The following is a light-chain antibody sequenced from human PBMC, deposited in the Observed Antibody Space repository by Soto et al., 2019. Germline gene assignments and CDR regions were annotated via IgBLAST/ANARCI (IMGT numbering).Light chain of an antibody. CDR3: QQYHNWRT. J-gene: IGKJ1*01. Sequence: EIVLTQSPATLSLSPGERATLSCRASQSVSSNLAWYQQKPGQAPRLLIFGASTRATGIPARFSGSGSGTVFALTISSLQSEDFAVYFCQQYHNWRTFGQGTKLDIK. V-gene: IGKV3-15*01. CDR1: QSVSSN. CDR2: GAS.